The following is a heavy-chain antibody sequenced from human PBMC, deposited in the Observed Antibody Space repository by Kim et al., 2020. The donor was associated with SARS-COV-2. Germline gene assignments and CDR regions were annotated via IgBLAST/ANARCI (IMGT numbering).Heavy chain of an antibody. V-gene: IGHV3-53*01. CDR3: AREGHSRSYYFDY. Sequence: ADSVKGRFTISRDKSKNTLYLQMNSLRAEDTAVYYCAREGHSRSYYFDYWGQGTLVTVSS. D-gene: IGHD6-13*01. J-gene: IGHJ4*02.